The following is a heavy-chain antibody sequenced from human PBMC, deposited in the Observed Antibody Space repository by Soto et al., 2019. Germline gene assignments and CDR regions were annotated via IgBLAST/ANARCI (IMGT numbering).Heavy chain of an antibody. Sequence: PGGSLRLSCAASGFTFSSYAMSWVRQAPGKGLEWVSAISGSGGSTYYADSVKGRFTISRDNSKNTLYLQMNSLRAEDTAVYYCATWVAAAGTGFDYWGKGTLVTVSS. CDR3: ATWVAAAGTGFDY. CDR2: ISGSGGST. J-gene: IGHJ4*02. V-gene: IGHV3-23*01. D-gene: IGHD6-13*01. CDR1: GFTFSSYA.